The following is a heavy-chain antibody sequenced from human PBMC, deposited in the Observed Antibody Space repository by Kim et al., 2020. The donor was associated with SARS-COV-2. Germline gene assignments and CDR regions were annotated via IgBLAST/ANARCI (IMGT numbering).Heavy chain of an antibody. CDR1: GFTFSDYY. CDR2: ISSSSSYT. Sequence: GGSLRLSCAASGFTFSDYYMSWIRQAPGKGLEWVSYISSSSSYTNYADSVKGRFTISRDNAKNSLYLQMNSLRAEDTAVYYCARHGQQDDAFGFWGQGTMVTVSS. D-gene: IGHD6-13*01. CDR3: ARHGQQDDAFGF. J-gene: IGHJ3*01. V-gene: IGHV3-11*06.